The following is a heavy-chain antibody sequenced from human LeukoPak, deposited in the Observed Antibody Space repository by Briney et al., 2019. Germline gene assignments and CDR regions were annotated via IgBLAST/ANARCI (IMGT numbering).Heavy chain of an antibody. CDR2: IHYSGST. D-gene: IGHD5-12*01. V-gene: IGHV4-31*03. CDR3: ARDPSGANYFDY. J-gene: IGHJ4*02. Sequence: KPSETLSLTCTVSGGSISSGGYYWSCVRQHPGKGLEWIGYIHYSGSTDYNPALKSRVTISEDTSNNQFSLKLNSVTAADTAVYYCARDPSGANYFDYWGQGTLVTVSS. CDR1: GGSISSGGYY.